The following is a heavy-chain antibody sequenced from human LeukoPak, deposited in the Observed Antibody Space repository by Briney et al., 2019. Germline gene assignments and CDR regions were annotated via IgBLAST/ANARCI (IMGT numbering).Heavy chain of an antibody. CDR3: ARTGGDYDPADY. V-gene: IGHV5-51*04. CDR2: IFAGDSYT. J-gene: IGHJ4*02. Sequence: GESLKISCKGSGYSFTSYWIVWVRQMPGKGLGWIGIIFAGDSYTSYSPSFQGPVTTSADQPTSTAYLQWSSLKASDTAMYYCARTGGDYDPADYWGQGTLVTVSS. CDR1: GYSFTSYW. D-gene: IGHD4-17*01.